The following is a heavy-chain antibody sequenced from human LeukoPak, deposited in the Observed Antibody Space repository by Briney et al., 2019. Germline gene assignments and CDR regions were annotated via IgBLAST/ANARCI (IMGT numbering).Heavy chain of an antibody. Sequence: SSVKVSCKASGGTFSSYAISWVRQAPGQGLEWMGRIIPILGIANYAQKFQGRVTITADKSTSTAYMELSSLRSEDTAVYYCASSHCSSTSCYKGGQYGMDVWGQGTTVTVSS. CDR1: GGTFSSYA. CDR3: ASSHCSSTSCYKGGQYGMDV. J-gene: IGHJ6*02. CDR2: IIPILGIA. D-gene: IGHD2-2*02. V-gene: IGHV1-69*04.